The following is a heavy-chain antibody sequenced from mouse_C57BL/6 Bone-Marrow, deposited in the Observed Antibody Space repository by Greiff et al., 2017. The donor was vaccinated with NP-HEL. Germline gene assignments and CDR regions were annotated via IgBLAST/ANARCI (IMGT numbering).Heavy chain of an antibody. Sequence: DVMLVESGGGLVKPGGSLTLSCAASGFTFSSYAMSWVRQTPEKRLEWVATISDGGSYTYYPDNVKGRFTISRDNAKNNLYLQMSHLKSEDTAMSSCARYLVDYWGQGTTLTVSS. CDR3: ARYLVDY. J-gene: IGHJ2*01. CDR2: ISDGGSYT. V-gene: IGHV5-4*03. CDR1: GFTFSSYA.